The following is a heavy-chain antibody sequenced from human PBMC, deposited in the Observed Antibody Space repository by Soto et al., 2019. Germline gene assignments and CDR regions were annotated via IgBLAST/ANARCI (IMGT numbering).Heavy chain of an antibody. CDR3: ARGAPYYDFWNSNYGRYYGMDV. V-gene: IGHV3-21*01. J-gene: IGHJ6*02. Sequence: PAGCPRIGCSACGVSVSIYCMNGVLPNTGKGLEWVSSISSSSSSYIYYADSVKGRFTISRDNAKNSLYLQMNSLRAEDTAVYYCARGAPYYDFWNSNYGRYYGMDVWGQGTTVTVSS. D-gene: IGHD3-3*01. CDR2: ISSSSSSYI. CDR1: GVSVSIYC.